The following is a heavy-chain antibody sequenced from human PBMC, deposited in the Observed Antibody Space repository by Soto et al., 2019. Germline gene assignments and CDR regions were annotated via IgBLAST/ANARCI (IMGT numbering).Heavy chain of an antibody. D-gene: IGHD3-3*02. CDR2: IYYSGST. V-gene: IGHV4-39*01. Sequence: SETLSLTCTVSGNSISSSSYYWGWIRQPPGKGLEWIGSIYYSGSTYYNPSLKSRVTISVDTSKNQFSLKLSSVTAADTALYYCAGPKIAFYNWLDPWGQGTLVTVSS. CDR1: GNSISSSSYY. CDR3: AGPKIAFYNWLDP. J-gene: IGHJ5*02.